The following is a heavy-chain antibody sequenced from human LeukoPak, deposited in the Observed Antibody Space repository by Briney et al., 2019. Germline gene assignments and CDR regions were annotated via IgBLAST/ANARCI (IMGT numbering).Heavy chain of an antibody. CDR3: ANLLRWEPY. V-gene: IGHV3-9*01. Sequence: GGSLRLSCAVSGFTFDDYAMHWVRQVPGKGLEWVSGINWNSDSIGYADSVKGRFTISRDNSKNTLYLQMNSLRAEDTAVYYCANLLRWEPYWGQGTLVTVSS. D-gene: IGHD4-23*01. CDR1: GFTFDDYA. J-gene: IGHJ4*02. CDR2: INWNSDSI.